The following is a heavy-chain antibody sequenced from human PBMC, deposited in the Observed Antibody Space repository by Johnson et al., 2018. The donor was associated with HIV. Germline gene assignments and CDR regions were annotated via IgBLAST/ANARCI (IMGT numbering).Heavy chain of an antibody. J-gene: IGHJ3*02. CDR1: GFSFSNFG. CDR2: IKYDGGNE. D-gene: IGHD3-16*01. Sequence: QVQLVESGGGVVQRGGSLRLSCAASGFSFSNFGIHWVRQAPGQGLEWVAFIKYDGGNEYYADSVKGRFTISRDNSKNTVYLQMNSLRAEDTAVYYCAARRGEGYPYDAFDIWGQGTMVTVSS. CDR3: AARRGEGYPYDAFDI. V-gene: IGHV3-30*02.